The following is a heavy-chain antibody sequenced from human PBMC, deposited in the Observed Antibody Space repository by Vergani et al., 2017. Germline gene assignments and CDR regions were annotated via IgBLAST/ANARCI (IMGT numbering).Heavy chain of an antibody. V-gene: IGHV1-69*04. CDR1: GGTFSSYA. J-gene: IGHJ6*02. CDR2: IIPILGIA. CDR3: ARDGCSGGSCYPYYYYGMDV. Sequence: QVQLVQSGAEVKKPGSSVKVSCKASGGTFSSYAISWVRQAPGQGVEWMGRIIPILGIANYAQKFQGRVTITADKSTHTAYMELSSLRSEDTAVYYCARDGCSGGSCYPYYYYGMDVWGQGTTVTVSS. D-gene: IGHD2-15*01.